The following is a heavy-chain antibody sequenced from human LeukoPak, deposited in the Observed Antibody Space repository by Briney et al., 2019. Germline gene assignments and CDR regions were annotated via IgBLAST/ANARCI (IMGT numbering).Heavy chain of an antibody. CDR2: ISAYNGNT. Sequence: ASVKVSCKASGYTFTDHFVHWVRQAPGQGLEWMGWISAYNGNTNYAQKLQGRVTMTTDTSTSTAYMELRSLRSDDTAVYYCAGGGGGSGWYPHFDYWGQGTLVTVSS. V-gene: IGHV1-18*04. CDR3: AGGGGGSGWYPHFDY. J-gene: IGHJ4*02. CDR1: GYTFTDHF. D-gene: IGHD6-19*01.